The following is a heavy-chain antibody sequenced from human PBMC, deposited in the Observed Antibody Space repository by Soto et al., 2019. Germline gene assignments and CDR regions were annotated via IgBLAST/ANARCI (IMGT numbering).Heavy chain of an antibody. CDR2: IYYSGST. V-gene: IGHV4-31*03. D-gene: IGHD3-22*01. Sequence: SETLSLTCTVSGGSISSGGYYWSWIRQHPGKGLEWIGYIYYSGSTYYNPSLKSRVTISVDTSKNQFSLKLSSVTAADTAVYYCARYYYDSSGYSGIDYWGQGTLVTVSS. CDR3: ARYYYDSSGYSGIDY. J-gene: IGHJ4*02. CDR1: GGSISSGGYY.